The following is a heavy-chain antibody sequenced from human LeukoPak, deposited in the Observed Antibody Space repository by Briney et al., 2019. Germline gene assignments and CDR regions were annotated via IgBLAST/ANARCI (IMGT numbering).Heavy chain of an antibody. CDR3: ARDISPLDY. Sequence: GGSLRLSCAASGFRFSSYEMNWVRQAPGKGLEWASYISSSGSTIYYADSVKGRFTISRDNAKNSLYLQMNSLRVEDTAVYYCARDISPLDYWGQGTLVTVSS. V-gene: IGHV3-48*03. J-gene: IGHJ4*02. CDR2: ISSSGSTI. CDR1: GFRFSSYE.